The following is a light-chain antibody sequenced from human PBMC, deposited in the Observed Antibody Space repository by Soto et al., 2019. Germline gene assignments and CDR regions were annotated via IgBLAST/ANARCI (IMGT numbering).Light chain of an antibody. J-gene: IGKJ1*01. CDR2: DAS. CDR1: QSIGLA. V-gene: IGKV3-11*01. CDR3: QQRTDRHPWT. Sequence: EIVFTQSPATLSLSPGERATLSCRASQSIGLAIAWYRPKPGQAPRLLLFDASPRANGIPGRFRGSGSGTDLTLSISSLEPEDFAVYYCQQRTDRHPWTFGQGTKADIK.